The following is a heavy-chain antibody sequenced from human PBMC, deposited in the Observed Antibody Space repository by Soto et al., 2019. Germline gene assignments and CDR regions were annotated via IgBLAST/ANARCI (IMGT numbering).Heavy chain of an antibody. CDR2: FDPEGGEA. D-gene: IGHD5-12*01. V-gene: IGHV1-24*01. CDR1: GHTLTELS. CDR3: ARSWLQSYYFDY. J-gene: IGHJ4*02. Sequence: ASVKGSCTISGHTLTELSIDWGRQAPGKGLEWMGGFDPEGGEAIYAQKWHGRVTVTEDTVTGTAYMELSSLRSDDTAVYYCARSWLQSYYFDYWGQGTLVTVSS.